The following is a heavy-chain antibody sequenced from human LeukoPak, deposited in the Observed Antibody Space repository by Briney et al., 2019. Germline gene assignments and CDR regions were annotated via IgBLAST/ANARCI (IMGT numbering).Heavy chain of an antibody. J-gene: IGHJ5*02. Sequence: GGSLRLSCAASGFTFNDYYMSWIRQAPGKGLEWLSYINIGGTNTHYADSVKGPITISRDNPKKSLYLEMNHPRAEDTAVYYCATDGAGFDTWGQGVLVTVFS. V-gene: IGHV3-11*01. CDR3: ATDGAGFDT. CDR2: INIGGTNT. CDR1: GFTFNDYY.